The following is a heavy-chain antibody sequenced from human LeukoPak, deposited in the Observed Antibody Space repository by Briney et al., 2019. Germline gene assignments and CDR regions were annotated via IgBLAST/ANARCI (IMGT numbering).Heavy chain of an antibody. CDR1: GFTFSNYA. CDR2: ILGSGGST. D-gene: IGHD3-9*01. V-gene: IGHV3-23*01. Sequence: GGSLRLSCAASGFTFSNYAMSWVRQASGKGLEWVSAILGSGGSTYYADSVKGRFTVSRDNSKSTLYLQMNSLRAEDTALYYCAKWGDYDVLTGYYVPDYWGQGTLVTVSS. J-gene: IGHJ4*02. CDR3: AKWGDYDVLTGYYVPDY.